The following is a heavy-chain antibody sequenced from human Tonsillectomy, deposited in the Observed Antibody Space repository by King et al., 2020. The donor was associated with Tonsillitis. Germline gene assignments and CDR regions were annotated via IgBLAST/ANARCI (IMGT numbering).Heavy chain of an antibody. CDR2: ISSSSSTI. CDR1: GFTFSSYS. Sequence: DVQLVESGGGLVQPGGSLRLSSAASGFTFSSYSMNWVRQAPGKGLEWVSYISSSSSTIYYADSVKGGFTFSRDNDKNSLYLTMKSLRAEDTAVYDCARDHQDIVVVPAASYYYGMDVWGQGTTVTVSS. CDR3: ARDHQDIVVVPAASYYYGMDV. J-gene: IGHJ6*02. D-gene: IGHD2-2*01. V-gene: IGHV3-48*01.